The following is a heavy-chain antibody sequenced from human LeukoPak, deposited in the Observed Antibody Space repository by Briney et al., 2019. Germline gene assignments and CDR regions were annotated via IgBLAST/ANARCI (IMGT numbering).Heavy chain of an antibody. Sequence: SETLSLTCTVSGGSISSYYWSWIRQPAGKGLEWLGRIYTTGSNNYNPSLKSQVTMSVDTSKNQFSLKLRSVTAADTAVYYCATGESRPGTFDIWGQGTMVTVSS. V-gene: IGHV4-4*07. CDR3: ATGESRPGTFDI. J-gene: IGHJ3*02. CDR2: IYTTGSN. D-gene: IGHD1-14*01. CDR1: GGSISSYY.